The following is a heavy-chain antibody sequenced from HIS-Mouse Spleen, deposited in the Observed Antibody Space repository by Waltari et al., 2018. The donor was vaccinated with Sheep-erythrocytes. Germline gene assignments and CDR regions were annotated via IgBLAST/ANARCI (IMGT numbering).Heavy chain of an antibody. V-gene: IGHV1-8*01. CDR1: GYTFTSYD. CDR3: ARVNLYSSGWYAYYYYGMDV. Sequence: QVQLVQSGAEVKKPGASVKVSCKASGYTFTSYDINWVRKATGQGLEWMGWMNPSRGNTGYEQKFQGRVTMTRNTSISTAYMELSSLRSEDTAVYYCARVNLYSSGWYAYYYYGMDVWGQGTTVTVSS. D-gene: IGHD6-19*01. CDR2: MNPSRGNT. J-gene: IGHJ6*02.